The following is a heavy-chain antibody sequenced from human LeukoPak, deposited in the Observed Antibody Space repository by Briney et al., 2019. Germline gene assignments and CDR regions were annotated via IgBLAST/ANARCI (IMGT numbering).Heavy chain of an antibody. V-gene: IGHV4-39*01. D-gene: IGHD1-14*01. Sequence: SETLSLTCTVSGGSVSISAYHWGWIRQPPGKGLEWIGSIYYSGTTFYNPSLDSRVTVAIDTSKDQFSLKLTSVPAADTAVYYCARLQFNGNKPRQCDYWGQGTLVTVSS. CDR3: ARLQFNGNKPRQCDY. CDR1: GGSVSISAYH. CDR2: IYYSGTT. J-gene: IGHJ4*02.